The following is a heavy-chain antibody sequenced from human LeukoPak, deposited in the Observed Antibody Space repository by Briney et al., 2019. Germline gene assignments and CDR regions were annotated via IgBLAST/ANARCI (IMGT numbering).Heavy chain of an antibody. V-gene: IGHV4-59*02. D-gene: IGHD2/OR15-2a*01. Sequence: PSETLSLTCTVSGASVSSYYWSWIRQPPGKGLEWVWYSYYSGNTNYNPSPDSRATLSVDTAKNQFSLMLTSVTAADTAVYYCARVRVGGTFHYFDYWGRGTLVPVPS. CDR2: SYYSGNT. J-gene: IGHJ4*02. CDR3: ARVRVGGTFHYFDY. CDR1: GASVSSYY.